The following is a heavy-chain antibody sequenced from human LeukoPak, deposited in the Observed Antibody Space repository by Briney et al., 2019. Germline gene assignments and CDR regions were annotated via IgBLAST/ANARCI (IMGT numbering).Heavy chain of an antibody. CDR3: ARAPSSIVVVPAAIQPYYYYGMDV. Sequence: SETLSLTCTVSGGSISSYYWSWIRQPPGKGLEWIGYIYYSGSTNYNPSLKSRVTISVDTSKNQFSLKLSSVTAADTAVYYCARAPSSIVVVPAAIQPYYYYGMDVWGQGTTVTVSS. CDR2: IYYSGST. J-gene: IGHJ6*02. V-gene: IGHV4-59*01. CDR1: GGSISSYY. D-gene: IGHD2-2*02.